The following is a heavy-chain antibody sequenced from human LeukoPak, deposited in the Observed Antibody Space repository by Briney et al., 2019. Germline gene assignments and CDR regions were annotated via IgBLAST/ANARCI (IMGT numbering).Heavy chain of an antibody. V-gene: IGHV3-30*04. CDR1: GFTFSGYA. CDR2: ISYDGSNK. Sequence: GGSLRLSCAASGFTFSGYAIHWVRQAPGKGLEWVAGISYDGSNKFYADSVKGRFTISRDNSNNTLYLQMNSLRAEDTAIYYCARVGRGYSFKVYYFDYWGQGTLVTVSS. J-gene: IGHJ4*02. D-gene: IGHD5-18*01. CDR3: ARVGRGYSFKVYYFDY.